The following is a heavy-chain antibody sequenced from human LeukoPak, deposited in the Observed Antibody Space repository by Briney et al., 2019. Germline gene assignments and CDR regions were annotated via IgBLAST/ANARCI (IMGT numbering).Heavy chain of an antibody. CDR3: ARRRDLYSGSYYPFDY. CDR1: GDSFNTYW. Sequence: GESLKISCKGSGDSFNTYWIGWVRQMPGKGLEYVGIIAPADSDTRYSPSFQGQVTISADKSISTAYLQWSSLKASDTAMYYCARRRDLYSGSYYPFDYWGQGTLVTVSS. J-gene: IGHJ4*02. CDR2: IAPADSDT. V-gene: IGHV5-51*01. D-gene: IGHD1-26*01.